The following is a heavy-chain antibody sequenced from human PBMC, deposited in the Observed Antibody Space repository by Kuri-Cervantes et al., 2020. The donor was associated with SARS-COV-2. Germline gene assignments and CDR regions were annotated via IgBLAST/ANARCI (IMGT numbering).Heavy chain of an antibody. V-gene: IGHV4-38-2*02. CDR1: GYSISSGYY. J-gene: IGHJ6*03. Sequence: SETLSLTCTVSGYSISSGYYWGWIRQPPGKGLEWIGYIYYSGSTNYNPSLKSRVTISVGTSKNQFSLKLSSVTAADTAVYYCARVQELSGEVRKKLGHYYYYYYMDVWGKGTTVTVSS. D-gene: IGHD3-10*02. CDR3: ARVQELSGEVRKKLGHYYYYYYMDV. CDR2: IYYSGST.